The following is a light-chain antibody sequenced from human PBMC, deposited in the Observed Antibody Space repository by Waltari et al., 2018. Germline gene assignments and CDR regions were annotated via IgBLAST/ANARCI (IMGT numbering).Light chain of an antibody. CDR3: CSYAGSVV. CDR2: EVS. CDR1: SSDVGSYNL. J-gene: IGLJ2*01. V-gene: IGLV2-23*02. Sequence: QSALTQPASVSGSPGQSITISCTGTSSDVGSYNLVSWYQQHPGKAPKLMIYEVSKRPSGFSNPFSGSKSGNTASLTISGLQAEDEADYYCCSYAGSVVFVGGTKLTVL.